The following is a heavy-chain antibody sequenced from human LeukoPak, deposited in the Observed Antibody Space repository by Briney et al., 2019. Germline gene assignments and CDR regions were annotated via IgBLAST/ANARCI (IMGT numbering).Heavy chain of an antibody. J-gene: IGHJ3*01. D-gene: IGHD3-22*01. V-gene: IGHV3-21*01. CDR2: ISSTGAYI. CDR1: GFIFSSDS. CDR3: ARGDYYDSSDHFNDAFDV. Sequence: GGSLRLSCATSGFIFSSDSMIWVRQAPGKGLEWVSSISSTGAYIYYADSLKGRFTISRDNAKNSLYLQMNSLRAEDTAVYYCARGDYYDSSDHFNDAFDVWGQGTMVTVSS.